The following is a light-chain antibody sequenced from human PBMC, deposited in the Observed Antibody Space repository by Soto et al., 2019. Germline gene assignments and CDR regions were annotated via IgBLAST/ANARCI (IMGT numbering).Light chain of an antibody. CDR1: QSVSSN. Sequence: EIVMTQSPATLSVSPGERATLSCRASQSVSSNYLAWYQQKPGQAHRLLIYGASTRATGVPARFSGSGSGTEFTLTITSLQSEDLAVDYCQQYNSWPPVYTFGQGTKLEI. J-gene: IGKJ2*01. CDR2: GAS. V-gene: IGKV3-15*01. CDR3: QQYNSWPPVYT.